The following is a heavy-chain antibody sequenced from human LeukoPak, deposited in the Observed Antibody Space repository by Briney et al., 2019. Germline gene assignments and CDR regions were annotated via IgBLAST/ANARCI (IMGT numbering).Heavy chain of an antibody. CDR1: GGSFSGYY. Sequence: SETLSLTCAVYGGSFSGYYWSWIRQPPGKGLEWIGEINHSGSTNYNPSLKSRVTISVDTSKNQFSLKLSSVTAADTAVYYCATQQYSSSSNFDHWGQGTLVTVSS. D-gene: IGHD6-6*01. CDR3: ATQQYSSSSNFDH. J-gene: IGHJ5*02. CDR2: INHSGST. V-gene: IGHV4-34*01.